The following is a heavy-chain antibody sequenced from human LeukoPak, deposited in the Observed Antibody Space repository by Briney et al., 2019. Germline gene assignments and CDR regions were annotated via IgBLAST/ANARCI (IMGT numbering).Heavy chain of an antibody. CDR2: INHSGGI. J-gene: IGHJ3*02. CDR1: GGSFSFYY. V-gene: IGHV4-34*01. Sequence: SETLSLTCAVDGGSFSFYYWSWIRQTPGKGLEWIGEINHSGGINYDPSLKSRVTISVDTSKNQFSLNLNSVTAADTAVYYCTRGQGIAIWGQGTKVTVSS. CDR3: TRGQGIAI. D-gene: IGHD6-13*01.